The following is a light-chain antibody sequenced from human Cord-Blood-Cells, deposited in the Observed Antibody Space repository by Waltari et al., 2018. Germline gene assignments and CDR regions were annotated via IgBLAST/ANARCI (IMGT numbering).Light chain of an antibody. J-gene: IGLJ3*02. V-gene: IGLV3-21*04. Sequence: SYVLTQPPSVSVAPGTTARITCGGNNIGSKSEHWYQQKPGQAPVLVIYYDSDRPSGIPERCSGSNSGNTATLTISRVEAGDEADYYCQVWDSSSDQVFGGGTKLTVL. CDR3: QVWDSSSDQV. CDR1: NIGSKS. CDR2: YDS.